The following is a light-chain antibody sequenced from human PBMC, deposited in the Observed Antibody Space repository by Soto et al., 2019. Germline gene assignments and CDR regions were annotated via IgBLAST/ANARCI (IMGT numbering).Light chain of an antibody. CDR1: QSISSN. CDR2: AAS. CDR3: QQYHYWWT. V-gene: IGKV3-15*01. J-gene: IGKJ1*01. Sequence: EIVMTQSPATLSVSPGETATLSCRASQSISSNLAWYQQKPGQAPRLLMHAASARAPGIPARLSASGSGTEFTLTISSLQSEDFEVYCCQQYHYWWTFGQGTKVEMK.